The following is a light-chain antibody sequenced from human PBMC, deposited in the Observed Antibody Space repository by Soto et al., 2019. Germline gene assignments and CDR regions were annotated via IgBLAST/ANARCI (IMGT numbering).Light chain of an antibody. J-gene: IGLJ1*01. CDR1: SSDVGGYNF. Sequence: QSALTQPASVSGSPGQSITISCTGTSSDVGGYNFVSWYQHHPGKAPKLIIYDVTNRPSGISNRFSGSKSGNTASLTISGLQAEDEADYYCTSYTSSITYVFGTGTKLTAL. V-gene: IGLV2-14*03. CDR3: TSYTSSITYV. CDR2: DVT.